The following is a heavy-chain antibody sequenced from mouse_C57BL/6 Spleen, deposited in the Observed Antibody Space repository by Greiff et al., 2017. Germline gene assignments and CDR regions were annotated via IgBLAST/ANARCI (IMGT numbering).Heavy chain of an antibody. Sequence: VQLQQSGAELVRPGASVKLSCTASGFNIKDDYMHWVKQRPEQGLEWIGWIDPENGDTEYASKFQGKATITADTSSNTAYLQLSSLTSEDTAVYYCTTKDYFAYWGQGTTLTVSS. CDR2: IDPENGDT. CDR1: GFNIKDDY. J-gene: IGHJ2*01. V-gene: IGHV14-4*01. CDR3: TTKDYFAY.